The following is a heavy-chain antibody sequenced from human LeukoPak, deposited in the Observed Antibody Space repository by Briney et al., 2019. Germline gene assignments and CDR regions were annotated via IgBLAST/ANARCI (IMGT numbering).Heavy chain of an antibody. CDR3: AREGLYNWNQLHYFDY. D-gene: IGHD1-20*01. CDR1: GGSISSYY. CDR2: IYTSGST. V-gene: IGHV4-4*07. J-gene: IGHJ4*02. Sequence: TSETLSLTCTVSGGSISSYYWSWIRQPAGKGLEWIGRIYTSGSTNYNPSLKSRVTMSVDTSKNQFSLKLSSVTAADTAVYYCAREGLYNWNQLHYFDYRGQGTLVTVSS.